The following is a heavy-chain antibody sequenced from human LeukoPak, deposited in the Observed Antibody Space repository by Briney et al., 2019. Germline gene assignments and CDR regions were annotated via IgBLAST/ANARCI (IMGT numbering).Heavy chain of an antibody. CDR2: FSGAGDYT. D-gene: IGHD3-3*01. CDR1: GFTFSSYA. V-gene: IGHV3-23*01. J-gene: IGHJ4*02. CDR3: AKHPYNDFWSGYYKGFDY. Sequence: GGSLRLSCAASGFTFSSYAMSWVRQAPGKGLEWVSSFSGAGDYTLSADSVKGRFIISRDNSKNTLYLQMNSLRVEDTAVYYCAKHPYNDFWSGYYKGFDYWGQGTLVTVSS.